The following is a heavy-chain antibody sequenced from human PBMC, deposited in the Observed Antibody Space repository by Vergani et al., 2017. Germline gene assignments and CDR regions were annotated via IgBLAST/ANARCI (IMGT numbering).Heavy chain of an antibody. J-gene: IGHJ3*02. CDR2: IYPGDSDT. Sequence: EVQLVQSGAEVKKPGESLKISCKGSGYSFTSYWIGWVRQMPGKGLEWMGIIYPGDSDTRYSPSFQGQVTISADKSISTAYLQWSSLKASDTAMYYCARRVTMVRGVISKYDAFDIWDQGKMVIVSA. CDR1: GYSFTSYW. V-gene: IGHV5-51*01. CDR3: ARRVTMVRGVISKYDAFDI. D-gene: IGHD3-10*01.